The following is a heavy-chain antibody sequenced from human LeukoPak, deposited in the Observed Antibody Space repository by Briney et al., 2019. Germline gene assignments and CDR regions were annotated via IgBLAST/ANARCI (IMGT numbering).Heavy chain of an antibody. CDR1: GYTFTSYY. CDR2: INPSGGST. Sequence: ASVKVSCKASGYTFTSYYMHWVRQAPGQVLEWMGIINPSGGSTSYAQKFQGRVTMTRDTSTSTVYMELSSLRSEDTAVYYCARALRGYSSSRSSGMDVWGQGTTVTVSS. J-gene: IGHJ6*02. D-gene: IGHD6-13*01. CDR3: ARALRGYSSSRSSGMDV. V-gene: IGHV1-46*01.